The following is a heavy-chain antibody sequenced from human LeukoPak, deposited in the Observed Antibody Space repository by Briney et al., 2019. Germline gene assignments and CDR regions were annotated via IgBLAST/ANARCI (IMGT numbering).Heavy chain of an antibody. V-gene: IGHV3-30*03. D-gene: IGHD3-22*01. J-gene: IGHJ4*02. CDR3: ARGSQDSSGYYYPDY. CDR1: GFTFSSYG. CDR2: ISYDGSNK. Sequence: GGSLRLSCAASGFTFSSYGMHWVRQAPGKGLEWVAVISYDGSNKYYADSVKGRFTISRDNSKNTLYLQMNGLRAEDTAVYYCARGSQDSSGYYYPDYWGQGTLVTVSS.